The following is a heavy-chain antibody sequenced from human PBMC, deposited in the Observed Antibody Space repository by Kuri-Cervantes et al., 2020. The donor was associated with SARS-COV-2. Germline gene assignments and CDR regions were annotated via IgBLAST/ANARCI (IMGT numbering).Heavy chain of an antibody. Sequence: GSLRLSCTVSGVSISSYYWSWIRQPPGKGLEWIRYIYYSGSTNYNPSLKIRVTMSVDTSKNQFSLKLSSVTAADTAVYYCARPVWWYSSAPADYYYGMDVWGQGTTVTVSS. V-gene: IGHV4-59*01. CDR3: ARPVWWYSSAPADYYYGMDV. J-gene: IGHJ6*02. CDR1: GVSISSYY. CDR2: IYYSGST. D-gene: IGHD6-25*01.